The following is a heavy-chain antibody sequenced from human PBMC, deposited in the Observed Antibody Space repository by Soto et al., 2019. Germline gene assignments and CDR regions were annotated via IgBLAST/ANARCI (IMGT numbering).Heavy chain of an antibody. CDR2: IHYSGST. CDR3: ARVRGSGSYAAYYFDS. CDR1: GGSISNGGYY. J-gene: IGHJ4*01. Sequence: NPSETLSLTCTVSGGSISNGGYYWNWVRQHPGKGLEWIGYIHYSGSTWYNPSLESRVTISVDTSKDQFSLKLRSVTAADTAVYYCARVRGSGSYAAYYFDSWGQGTLVTVYS. D-gene: IGHD3-10*01. V-gene: IGHV4-31*03.